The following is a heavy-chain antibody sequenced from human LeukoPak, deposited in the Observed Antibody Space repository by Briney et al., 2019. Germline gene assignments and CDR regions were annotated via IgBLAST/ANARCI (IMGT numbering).Heavy chain of an antibody. CDR2: INPNSGGT. D-gene: IGHD3-22*01. CDR1: GYTFTGYY. V-gene: IGHV1-2*02. CDR3: ARGGLDYYDSSGYYPQDAFDI. J-gene: IGHJ3*02. Sequence: WASVKVSCKASGYTFTGYYMHWVRQAPGQGLEWMGWINPNSGGTNYAQKFQGRVTMTRDTSISTAYMELSRLRSDDTAVYYCARGGLDYYDSSGYYPQDAFDIWGQGTMVTVSS.